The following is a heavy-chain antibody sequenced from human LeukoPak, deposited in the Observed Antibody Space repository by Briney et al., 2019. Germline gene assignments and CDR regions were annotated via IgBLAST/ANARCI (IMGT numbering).Heavy chain of an antibody. D-gene: IGHD1-26*01. J-gene: IGHJ4*02. Sequence: PSETLSLTCTVSGRSVSSGTYYWSCIPPPAGKGLEWIGRICASASTNYNPSMKSRVTTSLDTSKTQFSLNLSSVTAADTAVYYGARSVVGATFPLGYWGQGALLTVSS. CDR1: GRSVSSGTYY. CDR3: ARSVVGATFPLGY. CDR2: ICASAST. V-gene: IGHV4-61*02.